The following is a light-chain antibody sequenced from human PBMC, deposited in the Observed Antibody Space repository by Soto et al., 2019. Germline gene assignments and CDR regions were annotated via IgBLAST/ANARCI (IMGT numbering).Light chain of an antibody. V-gene: IGKV3-15*01. J-gene: IGKJ1*01. CDR3: QQYNDWPRT. CDR1: QSVSSN. CDR2: GAS. Sequence: ILMTQSPATLSVSPGERATLSCRPSQSVSSNLAWYQQKPGQGPRLLIYGASTRATGIPARFSGSGSGTEFTLTISSLQSEDFAVYFCQQYNDWPRTFGQGTKVDI.